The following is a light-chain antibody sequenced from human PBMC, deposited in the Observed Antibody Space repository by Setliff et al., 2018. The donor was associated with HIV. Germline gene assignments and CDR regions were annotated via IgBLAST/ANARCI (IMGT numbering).Light chain of an antibody. Sequence: QSALTQPASVSGSPGQSITISCTGSATDVGNYESVSWYQHHPGEVPKLIIYGVSSRPSGVSDRFSGSRTGNTASLTISGLQDDDEADYYCSSYTSASTLVYVFGTGTKVTVL. CDR3: SSYTSASTLVYV. J-gene: IGLJ1*01. CDR2: GVS. V-gene: IGLV2-14*01. CDR1: ATDVGNYES.